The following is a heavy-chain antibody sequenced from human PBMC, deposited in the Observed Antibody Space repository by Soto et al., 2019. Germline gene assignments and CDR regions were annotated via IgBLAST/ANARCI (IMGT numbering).Heavy chain of an antibody. J-gene: IGHJ2*01. D-gene: IGHD2-15*01. CDR3: FFFFQAEDGIRDVRSVSAFLLNRSSDL. V-gene: IGHV3-30-3*01. Sequence: KGLEWVAVISYDESNKYYADSVKGRFTISRDNSKNTLYLQMNSLRAEDTAVYYCFFFFQAEDGIRDVRSVSAFLLNRSSDL. CDR2: ISYDESNK.